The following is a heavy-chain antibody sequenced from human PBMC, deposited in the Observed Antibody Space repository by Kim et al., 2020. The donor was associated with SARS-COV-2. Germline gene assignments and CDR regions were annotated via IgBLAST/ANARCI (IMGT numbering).Heavy chain of an antibody. CDR3: AKDPLIVVVVAATPPLYFDY. V-gene: IGHV3-23*01. D-gene: IGHD2-15*01. Sequence: RFTISRDNSKNTLYLQMNSLRAEDTAVYYCAKDPLIVVVVAATPPLYFDYWGQGTLVTVSS. J-gene: IGHJ4*02.